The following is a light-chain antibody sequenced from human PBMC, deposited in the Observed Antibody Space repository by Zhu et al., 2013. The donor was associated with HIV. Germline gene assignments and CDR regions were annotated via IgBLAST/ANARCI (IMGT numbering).Light chain of an antibody. CDR1: RSNIGGGYD. CDR2: GNS. J-gene: IGLJ3*02. Sequence: QSVLTQPPSVSGAPGQRVTIPCTGTRSNIGGGYDVHWYQQVPGTAPKLLIHGNSNRPSGVPDRFSGSKSGTSASLAITGLQAEDEADYYCQSYDSTLIGWVFGGGTKVTVV. V-gene: IGLV1-40*01. CDR3: QSYDSTLIGWV.